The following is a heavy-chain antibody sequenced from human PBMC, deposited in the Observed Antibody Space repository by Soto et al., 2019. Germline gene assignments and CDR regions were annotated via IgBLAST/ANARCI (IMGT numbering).Heavy chain of an antibody. D-gene: IGHD6-19*01. CDR2: IYYSGST. CDR1: GGSISSYY. CDR3: ARTGDGSGWYKYYFDY. V-gene: IGHV4-59*01. J-gene: IGHJ4*02. Sequence: PSETLSLTCTVSGGSISSYYWSWIRQPPGKGLEWIGYIYYSGSTNYNPSLKSRVTISVDTSKNQFSLKLSSVTAADTAVYYCARTGDGSGWYKYYFDYWGQGTLVTVSS.